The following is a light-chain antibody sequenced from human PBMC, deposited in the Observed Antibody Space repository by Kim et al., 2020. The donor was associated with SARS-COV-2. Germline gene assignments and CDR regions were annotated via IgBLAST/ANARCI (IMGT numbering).Light chain of an antibody. CDR1: SSDVGDDNS. CDR3: TSYTSSSTLPGV. Sequence: SALTQPASVSGSPGQSITISCTGTSSDVGDDNSVSWYQQHPGKASKLMIYDVSNRPSGVSNRFSGSKSGNTASLTISGLQAENEADYYCTSYTSSSTLPGVFGTGTKVTVL. V-gene: IGLV2-14*03. J-gene: IGLJ1*01. CDR2: DVS.